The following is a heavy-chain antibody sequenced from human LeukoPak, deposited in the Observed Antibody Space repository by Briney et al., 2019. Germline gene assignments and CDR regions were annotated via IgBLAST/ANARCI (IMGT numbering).Heavy chain of an antibody. D-gene: IGHD5-18*01. Sequence: SETLSLTCAVYGGSFSGYYWSWIRQPPGKGLEWIGEINHSGSTNYNPSLKSRVTISVDTSKNQFSLKLSSVTAADTAVYYCARPGYSYGVDYWGQGALVTVSS. J-gene: IGHJ4*02. CDR3: ARPGYSYGVDY. CDR1: GGSFSGYY. CDR2: INHSGST. V-gene: IGHV4-34*01.